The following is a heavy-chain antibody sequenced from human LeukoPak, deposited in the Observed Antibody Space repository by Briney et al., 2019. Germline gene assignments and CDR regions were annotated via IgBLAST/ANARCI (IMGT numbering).Heavy chain of an antibody. D-gene: IGHD5-12*01. CDR3: ARAEGLRLESFDY. CDR2: IYYSGST. CDR1: GGSISSSSYY. V-gene: IGHV4-39*07. Sequence: PSETLSLTCTVSGGSISSSSYYWGWIRQPPGKGLEWIGSIYYSGSTYYNPSLKSRVTISVDTSKNQFSLKLSSVTAADTAVYYCARAEGLRLESFDYWGQGTLVTVSS. J-gene: IGHJ4*02.